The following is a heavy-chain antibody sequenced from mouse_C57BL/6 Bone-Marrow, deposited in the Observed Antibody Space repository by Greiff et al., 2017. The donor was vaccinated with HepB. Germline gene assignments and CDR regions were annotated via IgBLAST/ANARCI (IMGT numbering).Heavy chain of an antibody. J-gene: IGHJ1*03. D-gene: IGHD1-1*01. CDR2: IYPGSGST. CDR1: GYTFTSYW. CDR3: ATFTTVVATGYFDV. V-gene: IGHV1-55*01. Sequence: VQLQQPGAELVKPGASVKMSCKASGYTFTSYWITWVKQRPGQGLEWIGDIYPGSGSTNYNEKFKSKATLTVDTSSSTAYMQLSSLTSEDSAIYFCATFTTVVATGYFDVWGTGTTVTVSS.